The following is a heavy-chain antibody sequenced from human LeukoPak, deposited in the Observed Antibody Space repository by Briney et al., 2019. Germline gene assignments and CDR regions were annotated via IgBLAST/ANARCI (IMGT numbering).Heavy chain of an antibody. J-gene: IGHJ4*02. CDR1: GFNFINYW. V-gene: IGHV3-7*03. Sequence: PGGSLRLSCAASGFNFINYWMSWVRQAPGKGLEWVANIKQDGSEKYYVDSVKGRFTISRDNAKNSLYLQMNSLRAEDTAVYYCAIGIPTFDYWGQGTLVTVSS. CDR3: AIGIPTFDY. D-gene: IGHD2-21*01. CDR2: IKQDGSEK.